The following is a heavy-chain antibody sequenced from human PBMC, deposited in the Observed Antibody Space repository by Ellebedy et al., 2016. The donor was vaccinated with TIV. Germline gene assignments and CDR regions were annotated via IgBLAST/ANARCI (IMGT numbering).Heavy chain of an antibody. CDR2: NSYSMYYSGST. CDR1: GGSMNSYY. V-gene: IGHV4-59*08. D-gene: IGHD4-23*01. CDR3: ARHAATVGAPNMDV. J-gene: IGHJ6*03. Sequence: LETLSLTCTVPGGSMNSYYWSWIRQPQVKGLEWIGYNSYSMYYSGSTNYNPSLKSRVTISVDTSKNQFSLKLSSVTAADTAVYYCARHAATVGAPNMDVWGRGTTVTVSS.